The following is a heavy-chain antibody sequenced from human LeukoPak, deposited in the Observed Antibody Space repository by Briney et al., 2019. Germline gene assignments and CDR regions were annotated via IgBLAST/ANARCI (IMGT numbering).Heavy chain of an antibody. CDR2: IYPGDSDT. Sequence: GESLKISCKGSGYSFTSYWIGWVRQMPGKGLEWMGIIYPGDSDTRYSPSFQGQVTISADKSISTAYLQWSSLKASDTAMYYCARQMGSSSSGRGLYYFDYWGQGTLVTVSS. D-gene: IGHD6-6*01. CDR1: GYSFTSYW. CDR3: ARQMGSSSSGRGLYYFDY. V-gene: IGHV5-51*01. J-gene: IGHJ4*02.